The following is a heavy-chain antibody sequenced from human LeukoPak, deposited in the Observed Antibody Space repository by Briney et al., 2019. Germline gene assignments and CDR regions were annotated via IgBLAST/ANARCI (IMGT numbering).Heavy chain of an antibody. CDR3: ARAGLLFYFDY. J-gene: IGHJ4*02. CDR2: MSSSGSTT. CDR1: GFIFDNYE. D-gene: IGHD2/OR15-2a*01. V-gene: IGHV3-48*03. Sequence: GGSLRLSCTASGFIFDNYEMNWVRQPPGKGLEWVAYMSSSGSTTYYAASVKGRFTISRDNARDSLFLQMNSLRVEDTAIYYCARAGLLFYFDYWAQGALVTVSS.